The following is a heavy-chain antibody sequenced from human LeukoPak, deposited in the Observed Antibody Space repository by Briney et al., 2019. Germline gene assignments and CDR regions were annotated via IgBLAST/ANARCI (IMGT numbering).Heavy chain of an antibody. CDR1: GYSFNGYY. CDR3: TRELGDTYGSVRVLDY. V-gene: IGHV1-2*02. Sequence: APVKVSCKASGYSFNGYYLHWVRQAPGQRLKWMGWINPQSGGTIYAQNFQGRITMTRHTSISTADMELSSLRSGDTAVYYCTRELGDTYGSVRVLDYWGQGSLVTVSA. J-gene: IGHJ4*02. D-gene: IGHD3-10*01. CDR2: INPQSGGT.